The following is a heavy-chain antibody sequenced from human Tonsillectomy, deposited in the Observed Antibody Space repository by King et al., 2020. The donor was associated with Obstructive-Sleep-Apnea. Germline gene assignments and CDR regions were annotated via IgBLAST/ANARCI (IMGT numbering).Heavy chain of an antibody. CDR2: ISGSGGST. D-gene: IGHD2-2*01. CDR1: GFTFSSYA. J-gene: IGHJ5*02. V-gene: IGHV3-23*04. CDR3: AKAGYSSSTSCSTWFDP. Sequence: VQLVESGGGLVQPGGSLRLSCAASGFTFSSYAMSWVRQAPGKGLEWVSAISGSGGSTYYADSVKGRFTISRDNSKNTLYLQMNSLRAEDTAVYYCAKAGYSSSTSCSTWFDPWGQGTLVTVSS.